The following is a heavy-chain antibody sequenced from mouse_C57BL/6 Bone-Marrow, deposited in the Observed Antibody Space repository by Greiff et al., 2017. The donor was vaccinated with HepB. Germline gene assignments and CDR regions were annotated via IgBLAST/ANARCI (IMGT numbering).Heavy chain of an antibody. CDR2: IDPENGDT. CDR1: GFNIKDDY. Sequence: EVQLQQSGAELVRPGASVKLSCTASGFNIKDDYMHWVKQRPEQGLEWIGWIDPENGDTEYASKFQGKATIKADTSSNTAYLQLSSLTSEDTAVYYCTTIYYDYDGRFAYWGQGTLVTVSA. J-gene: IGHJ3*01. D-gene: IGHD2-4*01. CDR3: TTIYYDYDGRFAY. V-gene: IGHV14-4*01.